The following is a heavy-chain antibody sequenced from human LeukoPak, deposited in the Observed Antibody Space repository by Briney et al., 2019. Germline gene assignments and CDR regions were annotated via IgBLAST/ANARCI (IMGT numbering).Heavy chain of an antibody. Sequence: SETLSLTCTVSGGSISSSSYYWGWIRQPPGKGLEWIGSIYYSGSTYYNPSLKSRVTISVDTSKNQFSLKLSSVTAADTAVYYCARTRPGAYGSGSYSDYWGQGTLVTVSS. J-gene: IGHJ4*02. D-gene: IGHD3-10*01. CDR3: ARTRPGAYGSGSYSDY. CDR1: GGSISSSSYY. V-gene: IGHV4-39*07. CDR2: IYYSGST.